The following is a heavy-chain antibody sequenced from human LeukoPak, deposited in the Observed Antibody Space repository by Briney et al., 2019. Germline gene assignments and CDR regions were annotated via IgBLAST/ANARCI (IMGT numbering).Heavy chain of an antibody. V-gene: IGHV3-48*04. CDR2: ISSSGNTI. CDR1: GFTFSSYA. CDR3: ARGVYDEYARVDY. D-gene: IGHD6-13*01. J-gene: IGHJ4*02. Sequence: PGGSLRLSCAASGFTFSSYAMSWVRQAPGGGLEWVSAISSSGNTIYYADSVKGRFTISRDNAKNSLYLQMNSLRAEDTAVYYCARGVYDEYARVDYWGQGTLVTVSS.